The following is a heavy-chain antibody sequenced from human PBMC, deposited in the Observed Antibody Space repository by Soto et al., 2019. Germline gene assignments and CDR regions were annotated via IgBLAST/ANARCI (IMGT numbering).Heavy chain of an antibody. J-gene: IGHJ6*02. D-gene: IGHD2-21*02. CDR1: GFTFSSDW. V-gene: IGHV3-7*03. CDR2: IKQDGSEK. CDR3: ARAWDCGGDCPPGGMDV. Sequence: EVQLVESGGWLVQPGGSLRLSCADSGFTFSSDWMSWVRQAPGKGLEWVANIKQDGSEKYYVDSVKGRFTISRDKANNSLYLPMHSIRAEDTDVYYCARAWDCGGDCPPGGMDVWGPGTTVTVSS.